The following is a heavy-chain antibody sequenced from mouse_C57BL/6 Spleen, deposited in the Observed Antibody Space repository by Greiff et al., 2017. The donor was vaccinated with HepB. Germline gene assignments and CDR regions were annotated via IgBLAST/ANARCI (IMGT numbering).Heavy chain of an antibody. Sequence: VKLVESGAELVKPGASVKVSCKASGYAFSSYWMNWVKQRPGKGLEWIGQIYPGDGDTNYNGKFKGKATLTADKSSSTAYMQLSSLTSEDSAVYFCARADSGTPWFAYWGQGTLVTVSA. J-gene: IGHJ3*01. V-gene: IGHV1-80*01. CDR1: GYAFSSYW. D-gene: IGHD4-1*01. CDR2: IYPGDGDT. CDR3: ARADSGTPWFAY.